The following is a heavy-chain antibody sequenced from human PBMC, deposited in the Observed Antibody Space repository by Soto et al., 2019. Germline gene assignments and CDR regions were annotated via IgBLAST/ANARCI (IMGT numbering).Heavy chain of an antibody. Sequence: QVQLVHSGAEVKKPGSSVRVSCKASGTIFSSYTISWVRQAPGQGLEWMGRIIPILGETNSAQKFQGRVTLTADKSTNTADMQLNSLRLEDTAVYYCARGLGGRMDDWGQGTTVTVSS. CDR3: ARGLGGRMDD. V-gene: IGHV1-69*08. CDR2: IIPILGET. CDR1: GTIFSSYT. D-gene: IGHD3-16*01. J-gene: IGHJ6*02.